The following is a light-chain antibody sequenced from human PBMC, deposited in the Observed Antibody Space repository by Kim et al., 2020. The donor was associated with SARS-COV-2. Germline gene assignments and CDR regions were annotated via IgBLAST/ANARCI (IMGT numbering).Light chain of an antibody. Sequence: QSALTQPPSVSGSPGQSVTISCTGTSSDIGSYKRVSWYQQPPGTAPKLLISEVDNRPSGVPDRFSGSRSGDTASLTISGLQAEDEADYFCSSHTTRNSDVFGIGTKVTV. CDR2: EVD. V-gene: IGLV2-18*02. CDR3: SSHTTRNSDV. J-gene: IGLJ1*01. CDR1: SSDIGSYKR.